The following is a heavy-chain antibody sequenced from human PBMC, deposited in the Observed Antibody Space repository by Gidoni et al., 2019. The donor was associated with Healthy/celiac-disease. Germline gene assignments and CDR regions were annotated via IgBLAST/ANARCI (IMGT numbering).Heavy chain of an antibody. Sequence: QVTLKESGPVLVKSTETLTLTCSVSGFSLSNARVRVSWIRPPPGKALEWLAHIFSNDEKSYSTSLKSRLTISKDTSKSQVVLTMTNMHPVDTATYYCARSLVGATWGIFDYWGQGTLVTVSS. D-gene: IGHD1-26*01. CDR2: IFSNDEK. J-gene: IGHJ4*02. CDR1: GFSLSNARVR. CDR3: ARSLVGATWGIFDY. V-gene: IGHV2-26*01.